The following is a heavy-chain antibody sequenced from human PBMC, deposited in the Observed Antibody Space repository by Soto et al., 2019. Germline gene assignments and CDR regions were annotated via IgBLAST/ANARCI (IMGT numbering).Heavy chain of an antibody. CDR1: GGSFSCYY. Sequence: SETLSLTCAVDGGSFSCYYWSWIRQPPGKGLEWIGEINHSGSTNYNPSLKSRVTISVDTSKNQFSLKLSSVTAADTAVYYCASHLAWGQGTLVTVSS. J-gene: IGHJ5*02. V-gene: IGHV4-34*01. CDR3: ASHLA. CDR2: INHSGST.